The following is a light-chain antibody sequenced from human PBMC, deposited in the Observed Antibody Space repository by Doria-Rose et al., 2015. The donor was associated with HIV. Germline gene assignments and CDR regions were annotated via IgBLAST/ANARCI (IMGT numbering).Light chain of an antibody. CDR2: DAS. CDR3: QQYENLPLT. CDR1: EDINNC. V-gene: IGKV1-33*01. Sequence: TQPPSSLSASVGDRVTISCQASEDINNCLNWYQQKPGKAPKLLIYDASILETGVPSRFSGSGSVTDFNFTVSSLQPEDIATYYCQQYENLPLTFGGGSKIEI. J-gene: IGKJ4*01.